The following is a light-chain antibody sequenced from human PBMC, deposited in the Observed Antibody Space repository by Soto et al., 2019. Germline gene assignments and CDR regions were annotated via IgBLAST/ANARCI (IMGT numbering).Light chain of an antibody. CDR2: DVS. CDR3: SSYTSSSSSV. Sequence: QSALTQPASVSGSPGQSITISCTGTSSYVGGYNYVSWYQHHPGKAPKFMLYDVSNRPSGVSNRFSGSKSGNTASLPTSGLRAEDEADYYCSSYTSSSSSVFGGGTELTVL. CDR1: SSYVGGYNY. J-gene: IGLJ2*01. V-gene: IGLV2-14*03.